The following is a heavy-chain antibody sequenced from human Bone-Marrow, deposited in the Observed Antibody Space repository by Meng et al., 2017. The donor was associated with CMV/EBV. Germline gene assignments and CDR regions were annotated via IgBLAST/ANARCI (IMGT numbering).Heavy chain of an antibody. J-gene: IGHJ5*02. Sequence: GGSLRLSCVASGFTSSKFWMSWVRQVPGKGLEWVASTKEDGSEKYFVDSVKGRFTISRDNARNSLYLQMNSLRAEDTAVYYCASSYLYYDFWSGYFPWGQGTLVTVSS. CDR2: TKEDGSEK. V-gene: IGHV3-7*01. D-gene: IGHD3-3*01. CDR3: ASSYLYYDFWSGYFP. CDR1: GFTSSKFW.